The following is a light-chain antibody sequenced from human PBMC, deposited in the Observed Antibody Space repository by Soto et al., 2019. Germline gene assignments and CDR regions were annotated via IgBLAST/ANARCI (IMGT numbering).Light chain of an antibody. CDR2: AAS. CDR3: QQSYSTLYT. Sequence: DIQMTQSPSSLSASVGDRVTITCRASQSISSYFNWYQQKPGKAPKLLIYAASSLKSGVPSRFSGSGSGTDFTLTISSLQPEDFATYYCQQSYSTLYTFGQGTKLEIK. V-gene: IGKV1-39*01. CDR1: QSISSY. J-gene: IGKJ2*01.